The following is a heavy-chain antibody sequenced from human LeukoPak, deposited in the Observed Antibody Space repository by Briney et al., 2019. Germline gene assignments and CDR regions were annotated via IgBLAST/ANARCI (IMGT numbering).Heavy chain of an antibody. J-gene: IGHJ4*02. CDR1: GFTFSSYA. CDR3: AKWPRKAC. V-gene: IGHV3-23*01. Sequence: RGSLRHSCAASGFTFSSYAMSCVLQAPRKGLECVSAINGSGGITYYADSVKDRFTTLRDNSKNTLYLQMNSLRAEDTVVYYCAKWPRKACWGQGKVVMVSS. CDR2: INGSGGIT.